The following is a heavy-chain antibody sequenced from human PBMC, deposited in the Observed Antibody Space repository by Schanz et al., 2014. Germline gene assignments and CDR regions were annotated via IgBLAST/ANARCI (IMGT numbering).Heavy chain of an antibody. CDR1: GGTFNSYT. Sequence: QVQLVQSGAEVKKPGSSMKVSCKASGGTFNSYTINWVRQAPGQGLEWMGRIIPILGIANYAQKFQGRVTNTADKSTSTAYMDLSSLRYEDTALYYCARGTMPGTFDIWGQGTMVTVSS. J-gene: IGHJ3*02. CDR2: IIPILGIA. V-gene: IGHV1-69*02. CDR3: ARGTMPGTFDI. D-gene: IGHD2-2*01.